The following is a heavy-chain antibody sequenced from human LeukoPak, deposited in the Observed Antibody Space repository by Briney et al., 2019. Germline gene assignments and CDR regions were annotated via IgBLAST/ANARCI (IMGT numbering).Heavy chain of an antibody. CDR2: ISGSGGST. D-gene: IGHD6-6*01. J-gene: IGHJ4*02. CDR1: GFTFSSYA. V-gene: IGHV3-23*01. CDR3: AKGEVYSSSPNDY. Sequence: GGPLRLSCAASGFTFSSYAMSWVRQAPGKGLEWVSAISGSGGSTYYADSVKGRFTISRDNSKNTLYLQMNSLRAEDTAVYYCAKGEVYSSSPNDYWGQGTLVTVSS.